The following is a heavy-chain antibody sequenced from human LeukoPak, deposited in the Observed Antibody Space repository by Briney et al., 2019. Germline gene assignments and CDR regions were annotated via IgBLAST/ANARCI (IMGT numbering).Heavy chain of an antibody. Sequence: RRSLRLSCSPSGFTFSDYYMSWIRQAPGKGLEWDSYISSSGSTIYYADSVKGRFTISRDNAKNSLYLQMHSLRAEDTAVYYCARELPSGGSLWGQGTLVTVSS. CDR2: ISSSGSTI. CDR1: GFTFSDYY. D-gene: IGHD1-26*01. J-gene: IGHJ1*01. V-gene: IGHV3-11*01. CDR3: ARELPSGGSL.